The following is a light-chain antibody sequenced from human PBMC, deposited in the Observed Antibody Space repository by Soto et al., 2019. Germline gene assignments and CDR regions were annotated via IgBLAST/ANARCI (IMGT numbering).Light chain of an antibody. V-gene: IGLV2-14*01. CDR3: SSCTGRKAGV. J-gene: IGLJ3*02. CDR2: EVS. CDR1: SSDVGGFDY. Sequence: QSALTQPASVSGSPGQSITISCTGASSDVGGFDYVSWSQQHPGKAPKLLIYEVSNRPSGVSNRFSASKSGNTASLTISGLQPEDEADYYCSSCTGRKAGVFGGGTKLTVL.